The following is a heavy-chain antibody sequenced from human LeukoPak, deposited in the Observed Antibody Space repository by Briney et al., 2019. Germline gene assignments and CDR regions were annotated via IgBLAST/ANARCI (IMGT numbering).Heavy chain of an antibody. D-gene: IGHD5-18*01. Sequence: GGSLRLSCAASGFTFSSYWMSWVRQAPGKGLEWVANIKQDGSEKYYVDSVKGRFTTSRDNAKNSLYLQMNSLRAEDTAVYYCARVYGYSYGDLFDYWGQGTLVTVSS. CDR2: IKQDGSEK. CDR1: GFTFSSYW. V-gene: IGHV3-7*01. J-gene: IGHJ4*02. CDR3: ARVYGYSYGDLFDY.